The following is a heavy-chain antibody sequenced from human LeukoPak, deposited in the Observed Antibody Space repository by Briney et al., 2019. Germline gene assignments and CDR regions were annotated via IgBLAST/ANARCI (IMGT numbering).Heavy chain of an antibody. V-gene: IGHV4-39*07. CDR1: GGSISSSSYY. Sequence: PSETLSLTCTVSGGSISSSSYYWGWIRQPPGKGLEWIGSIYYSGSTYYNPSLKSRVTISVDRSKNQFSLKLSSVTAADTAVYYCARRGYSGYEPFGSYMDVWGKGTTVTVSS. D-gene: IGHD5-12*01. CDR3: ARRGYSGYEPFGSYMDV. CDR2: IYYSGST. J-gene: IGHJ6*03.